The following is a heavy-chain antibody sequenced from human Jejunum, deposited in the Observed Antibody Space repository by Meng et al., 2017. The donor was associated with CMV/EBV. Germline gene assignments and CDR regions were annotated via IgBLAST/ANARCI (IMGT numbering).Heavy chain of an antibody. V-gene: IGHV4-4*07. CDR3: TRDNLSGSYYFDY. D-gene: IGHD1-26*01. Sequence: QVQLQDWVPGLVKPSETLSLTCTVSGGSINGYSCSWIRQPAGKGLEWIGRIYTSGNTNYNPSLKSRVTMSVDTSKNQFSLKLSSVTAADTAVYYCTRDNLSGSYYFDYWGQGTLVTVSS. CDR1: GGSINGYS. CDR2: IYTSGNT. J-gene: IGHJ4*02.